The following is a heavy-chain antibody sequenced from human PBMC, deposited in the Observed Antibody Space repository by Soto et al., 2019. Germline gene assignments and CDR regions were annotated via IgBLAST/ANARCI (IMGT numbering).Heavy chain of an antibody. D-gene: IGHD2-2*01. CDR1: GFTFSSYA. Sequence: GGSLRLSCAASGFTFSSYAMSWVRQAPGKGLEWVSAISGSGGSTYYADSVKGRFTISRDNSKNTLYLQMNSLRAEDTAVYYCAKDQADCSSTSCYVGGAFEIWGQGTMVTVSS. V-gene: IGHV3-23*01. CDR3: AKDQADCSSTSCYVGGAFEI. CDR2: ISGSGGST. J-gene: IGHJ3*02.